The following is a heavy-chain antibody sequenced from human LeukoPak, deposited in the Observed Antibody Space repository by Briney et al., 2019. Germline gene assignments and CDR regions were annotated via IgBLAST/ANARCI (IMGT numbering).Heavy chain of an antibody. CDR2: IYYSGST. J-gene: IGHJ3*02. CDR3: ARDQLISGWFLAFDI. Sequence: SETLSLTCTVSGGSISSGGYYWSWIRQHPGKGLEWIGYIYYSGSTYYNPSLKSRVTISVDTSKNQFSLKLSSVTAADTAVYYCARDQLISGWFLAFDIWGQGTMVTVSS. CDR1: GGSISSGGYY. V-gene: IGHV4-31*03. D-gene: IGHD6-19*01.